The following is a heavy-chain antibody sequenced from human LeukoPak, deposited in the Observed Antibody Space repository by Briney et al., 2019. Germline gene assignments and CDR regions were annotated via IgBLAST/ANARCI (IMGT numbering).Heavy chain of an antibody. D-gene: IGHD3-10*01. Sequence: ASVKVSCKASGYTFTGYYMHWVRQAPGQGLEWMGWINPNSGGTNYAQKFQGRVTMTRDTSISTAYMELSRLRSDDTAVYYCARDRGYYYYYMDVWGKGTTVIVSS. CDR3: ARDRGYYYYYMDV. J-gene: IGHJ6*03. CDR2: INPNSGGT. CDR1: GYTFTGYY. V-gene: IGHV1-2*02.